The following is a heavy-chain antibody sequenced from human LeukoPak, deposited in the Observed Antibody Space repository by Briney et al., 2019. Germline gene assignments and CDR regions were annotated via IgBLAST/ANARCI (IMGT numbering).Heavy chain of an antibody. J-gene: IGHJ4*02. CDR2: ITSSGDGT. V-gene: IGHV3-23*01. D-gene: IGHD3-22*01. Sequence: GGSLRLSCAASGSTFSIYAMSWVRQAPGKGLQWVSSITSSGDGTYYADSVKGRFTISRDNSENMLYLQMNSLRVEDTAVYFCAKDRPNYYGSNGHYYRRDGDYWGQGTLVTVSS. CDR3: AKDRPNYYGSNGHYYRRDGDY. CDR1: GSTFSIYA.